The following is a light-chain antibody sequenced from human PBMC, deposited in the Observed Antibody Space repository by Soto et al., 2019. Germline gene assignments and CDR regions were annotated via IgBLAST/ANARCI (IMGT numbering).Light chain of an antibody. CDR1: QSVSSN. J-gene: IGKJ1*01. Sequence: EIVMTQSPATLSVSPGERATLSCRASQSVSSNLAWYQQKPGQAPRLLIYGASTRATGIPARFSGSGSGTEFTLPISSLQSEDFAVYCCQQYNHWPPKTFGQGTKVEIK. V-gene: IGKV3-15*01. CDR2: GAS. CDR3: QQYNHWPPKT.